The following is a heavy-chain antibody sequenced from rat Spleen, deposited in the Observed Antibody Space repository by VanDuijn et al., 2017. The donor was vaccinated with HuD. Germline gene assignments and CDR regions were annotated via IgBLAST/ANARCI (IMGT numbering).Heavy chain of an antibody. D-gene: IGHD1-1*01. CDR3: ARVGRSRLQGFAN. CDR1: GFTLSNYY. V-gene: IGHV5-25*01. J-gene: IGHJ3*01. CDR2: ISTGGGNT. Sequence: EVQLVESGGGLVQPGRSMKFSCAASGFTLSNYYMAWVCQAPTKGLEWIAPISTGGGNTYYRVSVEGRFTISRDNAKSTLYLQMDSLRSEDTATYYCARVGRSRLQGFANWSQGTLVTVSS.